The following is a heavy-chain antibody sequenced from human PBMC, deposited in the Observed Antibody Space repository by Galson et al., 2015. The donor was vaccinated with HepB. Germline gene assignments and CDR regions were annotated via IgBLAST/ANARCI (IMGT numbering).Heavy chain of an antibody. D-gene: IGHD4-17*01. CDR1: GFTFSSNS. J-gene: IGHJ4*02. CDR2: VSSSGTYI. CDR3: AMGGGDDYHFEY. Sequence: SLRLSCAASGFTFSSNSMNWVRQAPGKGLEWVSSVSSSGTYIFYADSMKGRFTISRDNAKNSLYLQMNSLRVEDTAVYYCAMGGGDDYHFEYWGQGTLVTVSS. V-gene: IGHV3-21*01.